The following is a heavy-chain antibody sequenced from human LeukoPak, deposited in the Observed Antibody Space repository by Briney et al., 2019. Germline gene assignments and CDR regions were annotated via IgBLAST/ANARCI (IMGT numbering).Heavy chain of an antibody. CDR3: AKNSGAIGSREVFDY. D-gene: IGHD6-19*01. Sequence: PGGSLRLSCAASGFTFSNYAMTWVRQAPGKGLEWVSGIVSGGSRAYYADSVKGRFTISRDNSKNTLSLQMNSLRDEDTAVYYCAKNSGAIGSREVFDYWGQGSLVTVSS. CDR2: IVSGGSRA. J-gene: IGHJ4*02. CDR1: GFTFSNYA. V-gene: IGHV3-23*01.